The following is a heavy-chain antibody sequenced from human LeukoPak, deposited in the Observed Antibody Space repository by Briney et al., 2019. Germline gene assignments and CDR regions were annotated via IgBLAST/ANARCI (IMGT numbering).Heavy chain of an antibody. Sequence: SETLSLTCAVYGGSFSGYYWSWIRQPPGKGLEWIGEINHSGSTNYNPSLKSRVTISVDTSKNQFSLKLSSVTAADTAVYYCASGNVVVPAAPYFDYWGQGTLVTVSS. CDR2: INHSGST. J-gene: IGHJ4*02. CDR1: GGSFSGYY. CDR3: ASGNVVVPAAPYFDY. D-gene: IGHD2-2*01. V-gene: IGHV4-34*01.